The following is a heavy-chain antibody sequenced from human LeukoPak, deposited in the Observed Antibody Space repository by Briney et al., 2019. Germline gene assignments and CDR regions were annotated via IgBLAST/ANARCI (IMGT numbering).Heavy chain of an antibody. J-gene: IGHJ4*02. V-gene: IGHV4-38-2*01. CDR2: IYHSGST. CDR1: GYSISSGYY. Sequence: PSETLSPTYAVSGYSISSGYYWDWIRQPPGKGLEWIGSIYHSGSTYYNPSLKSRVTISVDTSKNQFSLNLSSVTAVDTAVYYCARSRERNRFGELGYWGQGTLATVSS. CDR3: ARSRERNRFGELGY. D-gene: IGHD3-10*01.